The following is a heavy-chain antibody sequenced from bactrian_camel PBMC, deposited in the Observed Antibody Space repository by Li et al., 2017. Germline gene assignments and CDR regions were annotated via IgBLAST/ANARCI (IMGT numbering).Heavy chain of an antibody. D-gene: IGHD3*01. CDR2: ISRGGNI. J-gene: IGHJ4*01. Sequence: VQLVESGGGSVQAGGSLRLSCAASGDTGTCYCMGWFRQAPGKEREGVASISRGGNINYADSVKGRFTISKDNAKNVLFLRMDRLTPEDTAIYYCAIGPSRFEPGYGLAEALYMYWGQGTQVTVS. V-gene: IGHV3S53*01. CDR3: AIGPSRFEPGYGLAEALYMY. CDR1: GDTGTCYC.